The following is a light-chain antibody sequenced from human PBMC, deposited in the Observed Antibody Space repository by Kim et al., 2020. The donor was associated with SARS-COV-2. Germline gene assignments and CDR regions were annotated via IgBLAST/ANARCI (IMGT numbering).Light chain of an antibody. CDR3: NSRDSSGNHYV. Sequence: SSELTQDPAVSVALGQTVRITCQGDSLRSYYASWYQQKPGQAPLLVIYGKNNRPSGIPDRFSGSSSGNTASLTITGAPAEDEADYYCNSRDSSGNHYVFG. V-gene: IGLV3-19*01. J-gene: IGLJ1*01. CDR2: GKN. CDR1: SLRSYY.